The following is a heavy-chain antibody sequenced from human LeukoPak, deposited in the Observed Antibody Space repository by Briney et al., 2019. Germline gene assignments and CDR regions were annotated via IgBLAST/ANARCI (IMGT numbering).Heavy chain of an antibody. CDR3: ARMVVVPAAGFDY. Sequence: GASVKVSCKASGYTFTGYYMHWVRQAPGQGLEWMGWINPNSGGTNYAQKFQGRVTMTRDTSISTAYMELSRLRSDDTAVYYCARMVVVPAAGFDYWGQGTLVTVSS. V-gene: IGHV1-2*02. J-gene: IGHJ4*02. D-gene: IGHD2-2*01. CDR2: INPNSGGT. CDR1: GYTFTGYY.